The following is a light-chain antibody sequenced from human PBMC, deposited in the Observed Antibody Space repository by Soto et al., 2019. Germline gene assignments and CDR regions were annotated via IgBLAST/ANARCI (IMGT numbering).Light chain of an antibody. CDR1: QSVSSSY. J-gene: IGKJ4*01. Sequence: EIVLTQSPGTLSLSPGERATLSCRASQSVSSSYLAWYQQKPGQAPRLLIYGASSRATGIPDRFSGSASGTDFTLTISRLEPEDFAVYYCQPYGSSPTFGGGTKVEIK. CDR3: QPYGSSPT. V-gene: IGKV3-20*01. CDR2: GAS.